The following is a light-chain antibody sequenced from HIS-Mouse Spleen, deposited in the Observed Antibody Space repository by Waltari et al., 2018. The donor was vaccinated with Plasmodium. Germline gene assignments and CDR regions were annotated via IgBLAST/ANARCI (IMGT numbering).Light chain of an antibody. CDR2: KDS. J-gene: IGLJ3*02. CDR3: YSAADNNLV. V-gene: IGLV3-27*01. Sequence: SYELTQPSSVSVSPGQTARITCSGDVLAKKYARWFQQRQGQAPVLVIYKDSERPSGTPERFSGSSSGTTVTLTISGAQVEDEADYYCYSAADNNLVFGGGTKLTVL. CDR1: VLAKKY.